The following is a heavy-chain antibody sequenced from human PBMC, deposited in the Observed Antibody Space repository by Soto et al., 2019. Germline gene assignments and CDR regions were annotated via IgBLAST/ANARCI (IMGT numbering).Heavy chain of an antibody. J-gene: IGHJ4*02. CDR3: AKAITRYSSGWYSGPLDFDY. D-gene: IGHD6-19*01. V-gene: IGHV3-73*01. Sequence: PGGSLRLSCAASGVTFSGSAMHWVRQASGKGLEWVGRIRSKANSYATAYAASVKGRFTISRDNSKNTLYLQMNSLRAEDTAVYYCAKAITRYSSGWYSGPLDFDYWGQGTLVTVSS. CDR1: GVTFSGSA. CDR2: IRSKANSYAT.